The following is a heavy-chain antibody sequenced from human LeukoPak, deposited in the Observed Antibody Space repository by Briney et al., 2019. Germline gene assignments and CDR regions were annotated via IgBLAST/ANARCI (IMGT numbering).Heavy chain of an antibody. CDR2: ISWSIGSI. D-gene: IGHD3-22*01. Sequence: GGSLRLSCAASGFTFDDYAMHWVRQAPGKGLEWVSGISWSIGSIGYADSLKGRFAISRDNARNSLYLQMNSLRVEDTALYYCAKGQSYYYDSSAPDYWGQGTLVTVSS. CDR1: GFTFDDYA. J-gene: IGHJ4*02. CDR3: AKGQSYYYDSSAPDY. V-gene: IGHV3-9*01.